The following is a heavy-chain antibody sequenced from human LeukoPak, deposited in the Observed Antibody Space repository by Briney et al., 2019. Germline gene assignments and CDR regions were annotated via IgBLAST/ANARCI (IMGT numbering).Heavy chain of an antibody. D-gene: IGHD6-19*01. CDR3: ARHGSGWFPFDP. V-gene: IGHV4-59*08. Sequence: SETLSLTCSVSGGSISNNYWSWIRQPPGKGLEWIGYIYYSGITNYNPSLKSRAIISVDTSKNQFSLKLSSVTAADTAVYYCARHGSGWFPFDPWGQGTLVTVSS. CDR1: GGSISNNY. CDR2: IYYSGIT. J-gene: IGHJ5*02.